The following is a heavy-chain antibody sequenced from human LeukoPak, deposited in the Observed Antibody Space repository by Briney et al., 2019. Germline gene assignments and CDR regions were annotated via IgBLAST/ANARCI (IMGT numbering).Heavy chain of an antibody. CDR2: IHYSGST. CDR3: ARGRAVAGPDY. V-gene: IGHV4-59*01. CDR1: GGSISSYY. D-gene: IGHD6-19*01. J-gene: IGHJ4*02. Sequence: PSETLSLTCTVSGGSISSYYWSWIRQPPGKGLEWIGYIHYSGSTNYNPSLKSRVTISVDTSKNQSSLKLSSVTAADTAVYYCARGRAVAGPDYWGQGTLVTVSS.